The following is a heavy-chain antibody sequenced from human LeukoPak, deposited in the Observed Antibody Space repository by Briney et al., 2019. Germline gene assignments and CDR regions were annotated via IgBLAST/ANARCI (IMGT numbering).Heavy chain of an antibody. V-gene: IGHV1-8*01. J-gene: IGHJ6*03. CDR3: ARGGPSRIQLYLGYYYYMDV. CDR1: GYTFTSYD. Sequence: ASVKVSCKASGYTFTSYDINWVRQATGQGLEWMGWMNPNSGNTGYAQKFQGRVTMTRNTSISTAYMELSSLRSEDTAVYYCARGGPSRIQLYLGYYYYMDVWGKGTTVTISS. CDR2: MNPNSGNT. D-gene: IGHD5-18*01.